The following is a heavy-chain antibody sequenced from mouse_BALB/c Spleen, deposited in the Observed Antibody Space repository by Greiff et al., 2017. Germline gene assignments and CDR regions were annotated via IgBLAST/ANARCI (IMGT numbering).Heavy chain of an antibody. CDR2: ISSGSSTI. J-gene: IGHJ2*01. V-gene: IGHV5-17*02. CDR3: ARSYYGSSYYFDY. Sequence: EVQVVESGGGLVQPGGSRKISCAASGFTFSSFGMHWVRQAPEKGLEWVAYISSGSSTIYYADTVKGRFTISRDNPKNTLFLQMTSLRSEDTAMYYCARSYYGSSYYFDYWGQGTTLTVSS. D-gene: IGHD1-1*01. CDR1: GFTFSSFG.